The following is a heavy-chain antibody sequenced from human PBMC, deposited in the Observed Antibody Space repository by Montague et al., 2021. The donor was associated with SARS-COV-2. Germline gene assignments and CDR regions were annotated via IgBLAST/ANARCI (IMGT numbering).Heavy chain of an antibody. J-gene: IGHJ4*02. Sequence: TLSLTCTVSGGSISSGGHYWSWIRQHPGKGLEWIGYIYYSGSTHYNPPLKSRVTISVDTSKNQFSLKLSSVTDADTAVYYCARGGALPGQQPLEYWGQGTLVTVSS. CDR2: IYYSGST. V-gene: IGHV4-31*03. CDR1: GGSISSGGHY. CDR3: ARGGALPGQQPLEY. D-gene: IGHD6-13*01.